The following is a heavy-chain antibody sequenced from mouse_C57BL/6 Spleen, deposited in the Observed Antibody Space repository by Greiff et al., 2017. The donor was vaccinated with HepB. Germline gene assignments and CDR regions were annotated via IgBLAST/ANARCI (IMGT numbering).Heavy chain of an antibody. V-gene: IGHV3-6*01. CDR1: GYSITSGYY. CDR2: ISYDGSN. J-gene: IGHJ2*01. Sequence: EVQLQQSGPGLVKPSQSLSLTCSVTGYSITSGYYWNWIRQFPGNKLEWMGYISYDGSNNYKPSLKNRISITRDTSKNQFFLKLNSVTTEDTATYYCARVRWPYYFDYWGQGTTLTVSS. CDR3: ARVRWPYYFDY. D-gene: IGHD1-1*01.